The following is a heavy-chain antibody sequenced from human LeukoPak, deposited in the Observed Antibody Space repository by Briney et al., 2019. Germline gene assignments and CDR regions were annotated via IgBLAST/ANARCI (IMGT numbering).Heavy chain of an antibody. Sequence: SETLSLTCTVSGGSISSYYWSWIRQPPGKGLEWIGYIYYSGGTNYNPSLKSRVTISVDTSKNQFSLKLSSVTAADTAVYYCAREYSSSSGRVMDVRGKGTTVTVSS. V-gene: IGHV4-59*01. J-gene: IGHJ6*03. CDR2: IYYSGGT. CDR1: GGSISSYY. CDR3: AREYSSSSGRVMDV. D-gene: IGHD6-6*01.